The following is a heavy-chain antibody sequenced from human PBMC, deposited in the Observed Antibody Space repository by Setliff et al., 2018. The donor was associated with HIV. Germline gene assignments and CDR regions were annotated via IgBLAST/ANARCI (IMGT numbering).Heavy chain of an antibody. D-gene: IGHD4-17*01. V-gene: IGHV1-18*03. CDR2: ISAYSGNT. J-gene: IGHJ4*02. Sequence: GASVKVSCKASGYTFTSYAISWVRQAPGQGLEWMGWISAYSGNTHYAQRLQDRVTMTTDTSTSTAYMDLRSLISDDMAVYYCARHPSGLYGDYFFDYWGQGTLVTVSS. CDR1: GYTFTSYA. CDR3: ARHPSGLYGDYFFDY.